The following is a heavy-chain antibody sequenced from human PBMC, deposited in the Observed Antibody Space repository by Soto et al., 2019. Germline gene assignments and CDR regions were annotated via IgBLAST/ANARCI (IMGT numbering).Heavy chain of an antibody. CDR2: INPSGGST. D-gene: IGHD3-22*01. V-gene: IGHV1-46*01. CDR1: GYTFTSYY. CDR3: ARDGDSSGYRPHNIDY. J-gene: IGHJ4*02. Sequence: ASVKVSCKASGYTFTSYYMHWVRQAPGQGLEWMGIINPSGGSTSYAQKFQGRVTMTRDTSTSTVYMELSSLRSEDTAVYYCARDGDSSGYRPHNIDYWGQGTLVTVSS.